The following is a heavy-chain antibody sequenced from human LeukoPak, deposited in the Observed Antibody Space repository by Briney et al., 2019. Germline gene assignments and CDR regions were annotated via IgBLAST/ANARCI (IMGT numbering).Heavy chain of an antibody. J-gene: IGHJ6*02. CDR3: ARGGIVVLVGTTFYYGMDV. D-gene: IGHD2/OR15-2a*01. CDR1: GGSISSNNW. Sequence: PSETLSLTCAVSGGSISSNNWWSWVRQPPGKGLEWIGEIYHSGSTNYNPSLKSRVTISVDKSKNQFSLKLTSVTAADTAVYFCARGGIVVLVGTTFYYGMDVWGQGTTVTVSS. CDR2: IYHSGST. V-gene: IGHV4-4*02.